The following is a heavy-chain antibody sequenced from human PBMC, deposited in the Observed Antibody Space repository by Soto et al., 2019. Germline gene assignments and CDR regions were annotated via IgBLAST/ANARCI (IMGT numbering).Heavy chain of an antibody. CDR1: GYSVTSSDYY. CDR2: MFYSGLT. D-gene: IGHD2-15*01. CDR3: APLSVSLSGPYGIHV. V-gene: IGHV4-39*01. J-gene: IGHJ6*02. Sequence: SETLSLTCSVSGYSVTSSDYYWAWIRQPPGKGLEWIGSMFYSGLTYHNPSLKSRVTLSVDTSKNQFSVRLNSVTAADTAVYYCAPLSVSLSGPYGIHVWGQGTTVTVSS.